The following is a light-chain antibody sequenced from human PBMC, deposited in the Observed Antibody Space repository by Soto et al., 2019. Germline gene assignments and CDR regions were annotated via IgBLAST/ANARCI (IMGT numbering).Light chain of an antibody. CDR1: QSVSSSY. J-gene: IGKJ1*01. CDR2: GAS. CDR3: QQYGSSPWT. V-gene: IGKV3-20*01. Sequence: EIVLTQSPGTLSLSPGERATLSCRASQSVSSSYLGWYQQTPGQAPRLLIYGASSRATGIPDRFSGSGSGTDFTLTISRLEPEDFAVYYCQQYGSSPWTFGQGTKVDI.